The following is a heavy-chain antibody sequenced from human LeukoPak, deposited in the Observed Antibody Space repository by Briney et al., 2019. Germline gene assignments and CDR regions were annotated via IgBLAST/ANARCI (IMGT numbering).Heavy chain of an antibody. CDR1: GFTFSTYS. J-gene: IGHJ1*01. CDR2: ISSSSGTL. Sequence: GGSLRLSCAASGFTFSTYSLNWVRQAPGKGLEWVSYISSSSGTLYYADSVKGRFTISRDNAKNSLYLHMKSLRDEDTAVYNCAHSSSVTTHFQYWGQGTLVTVSS. V-gene: IGHV3-48*02. CDR3: AHSSSVTTHFQY. D-gene: IGHD6-13*01.